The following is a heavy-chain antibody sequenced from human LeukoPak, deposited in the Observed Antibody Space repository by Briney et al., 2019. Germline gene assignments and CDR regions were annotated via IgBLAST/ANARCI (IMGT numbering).Heavy chain of an antibody. D-gene: IGHD4-17*01. CDR1: GGSISSYY. CDR3: AREGDHGDYFDY. CDR2: IYYSGST. Sequence: SETLSLTCTVSGGSISSYYWSWIRQPPGKGLEWIGYIYYSGSTNYNPPLKSRVTISVDTSKNQFSLKLSSVTAADTAVYYCAREGDHGDYFDYWGQGTLVTVSS. J-gene: IGHJ4*02. V-gene: IGHV4-59*01.